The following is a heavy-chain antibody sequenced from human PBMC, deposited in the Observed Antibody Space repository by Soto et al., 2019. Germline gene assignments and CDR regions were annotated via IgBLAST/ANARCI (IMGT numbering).Heavy chain of an antibody. CDR3: AKDSPYSSSSGLLSMFEYAFDI. D-gene: IGHD6-6*01. Sequence: EVQLLESGGGLVQPGGSLRLSCAASGFTFSSYAMSWVRQAPGKGLEWVSAISGSGGSTYYADSVKGRFTISRDNSKNTLYLQMNSLRAEDTAVYYCAKDSPYSSSSGLLSMFEYAFDIWGQGTMVTVSS. CDR2: ISGSGGST. J-gene: IGHJ3*02. V-gene: IGHV3-23*01. CDR1: GFTFSSYA.